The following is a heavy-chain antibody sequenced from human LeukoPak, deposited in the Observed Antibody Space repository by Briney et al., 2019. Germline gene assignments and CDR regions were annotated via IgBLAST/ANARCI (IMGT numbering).Heavy chain of an antibody. V-gene: IGHV3-21*04. CDR1: GFTFSNYS. CDR2: IRSSGPSI. D-gene: IGHD2/OR15-2a*01. CDR3: AKDLQYPDPGGVGY. Sequence: GGSLRLSCAASGFTFSNYSMIWVRQAPGKGLEWVSYIRSSGPSIYYAGSVKGRFTISRDNAKNSLYLQMNSLRAEDTAVYYCAKDLQYPDPGGVGYWGQGTLVAVSS. J-gene: IGHJ4*02.